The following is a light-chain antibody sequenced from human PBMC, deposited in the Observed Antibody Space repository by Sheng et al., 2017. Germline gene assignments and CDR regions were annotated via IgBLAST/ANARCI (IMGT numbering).Light chain of an antibody. CDR1: QSVSSY. CDR2: DAS. J-gene: IGKJ3*01. V-gene: IGKV3-11*01. Sequence: EIVLTQSPATLSLSPGERATLSCRASQSVSSYLAWYQQKPGQAPRLLIYDASNRATGIPARFSGSGSGTDFTLTISRLEPEDVAVYYCQQRSDWPVTFGPGTKVDIK. CDR3: QQRSDWPVT.